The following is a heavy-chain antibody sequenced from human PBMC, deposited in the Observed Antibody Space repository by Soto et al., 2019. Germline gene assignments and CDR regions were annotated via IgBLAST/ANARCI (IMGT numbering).Heavy chain of an antibody. D-gene: IGHD6-19*01. V-gene: IGHV3-23*01. J-gene: IGHJ4*02. CDR3: AKDFLIAVAGTYFDY. CDR1: GFTFSSYA. CDR2: IGGSGGST. Sequence: EVLLLESGGGLVQPGGSLRLSCAASGFTFSSYAMNWVRQAPGKGLEWVSAIGGSGGSTYYADSVKGRFTISRDNSKNTLYLQMNSLRAEDTAVYYCAKDFLIAVAGTYFDYWGQGTLVTVSS.